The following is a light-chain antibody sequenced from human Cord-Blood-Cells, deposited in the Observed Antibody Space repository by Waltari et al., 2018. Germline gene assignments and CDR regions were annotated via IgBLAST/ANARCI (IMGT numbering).Light chain of an antibody. CDR1: QSISSW. V-gene: IGKV1-5*01. Sequence: DIQMTQSPSTLSAYVGDSVTITFRASQSISSWLAWYQQKPGKAPKLLIYDASSLESGVPSRFSGSGSGTEFTLTISSLQPDDFATYYCQQYNSYSPYTFGQGTKLEIK. CDR2: DAS. J-gene: IGKJ2*01. CDR3: QQYNSYSPYT.